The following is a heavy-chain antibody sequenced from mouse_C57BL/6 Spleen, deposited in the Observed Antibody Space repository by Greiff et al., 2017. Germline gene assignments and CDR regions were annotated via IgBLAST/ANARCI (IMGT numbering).Heavy chain of an antibody. D-gene: IGHD4-1*02. V-gene: IGHV1-64*01. CDR2: IHPNSGST. CDR1: GYTFTSYW. J-gene: IGHJ1*03. CDR3: ARPNWDVYFDV. Sequence: QVQLQQSGAELVKPGASVKLSCKASGYTFTSYWMHWVKQRPGQGLEWIGMIHPNSGSTNYNEKFKSKATLTVDKSSSTAYMQLSSLTSEDSAVYYCARPNWDVYFDVWGTGTTVTVSS.